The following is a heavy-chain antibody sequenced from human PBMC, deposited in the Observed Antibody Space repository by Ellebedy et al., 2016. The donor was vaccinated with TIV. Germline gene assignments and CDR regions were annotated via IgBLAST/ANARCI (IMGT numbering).Heavy chain of an antibody. V-gene: IGHV4-59*12. CDR3: ARDHSNSYYGSASYFDY. CDR2: IYYSGST. Sequence: SETLSLTXAVSGGSISSYYWSWIRQPPGKGLEWIGYIYYSGSTYYNPSLKSRVTISVDTSKNQFSLKLSSVTAADTAVYYCARDHSNSYYGSASYFDYWGQGTLVTVSS. J-gene: IGHJ4*02. D-gene: IGHD3-10*01. CDR1: GGSISSYY.